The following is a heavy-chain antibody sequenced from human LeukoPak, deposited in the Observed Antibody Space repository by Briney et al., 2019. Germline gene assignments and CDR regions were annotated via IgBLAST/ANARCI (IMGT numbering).Heavy chain of an antibody. V-gene: IGHV5-51*01. J-gene: IGHJ4*02. CDR1: GYTFTTYW. CDR2: IYLGDTET. CDR3: ARFAGGSWSGEYFFDY. D-gene: IGHD2-21*01. Sequence: GESLKISCKGSGYTFTTYWIGWVRQMPGKGLEWMGIIYLGDTETRYSPSFQGQITISADTSISTAYLQWSSLKASDTAMYYCARFAGGSWSGEYFFDYWGQGTLVTVSS.